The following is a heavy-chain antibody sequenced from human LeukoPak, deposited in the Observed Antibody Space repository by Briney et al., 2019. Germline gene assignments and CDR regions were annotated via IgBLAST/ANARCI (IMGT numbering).Heavy chain of an antibody. V-gene: IGHV4-4*07. CDR1: GGSISSYY. Sequence: ETLSLTCTASGGSISSYYWSWIRQPAGKGLEWIGRIYTSGSTNYNPSLKSRVTMSVDTSKNQFSLKLSSVTAADTAVYYCAREEVAGTRSWFDPWGQGTLVTVSS. CDR2: IYTSGST. J-gene: IGHJ5*02. CDR3: AREEVAGTRSWFDP. D-gene: IGHD6-19*01.